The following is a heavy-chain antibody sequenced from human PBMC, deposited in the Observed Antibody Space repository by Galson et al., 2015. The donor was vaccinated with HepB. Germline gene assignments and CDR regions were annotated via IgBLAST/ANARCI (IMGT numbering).Heavy chain of an antibody. CDR1: GFSFRKYV. J-gene: IGHJ6*02. CDR2: ISQDRRDT. Sequence: LRLSCAASGFSFRKYVMNWVRQPPANGLEWVAIISQDRRDTEYEHSVMRRFSISRDNSNNPLYLQLNSLRTGYTAMHYCTKERISIFGVTVVPASGMDVWGQGTPVTVSS. V-gene: IGHV3-30*18. D-gene: IGHD3-3*01. CDR3: TKERISIFGVTVVPASGMDV.